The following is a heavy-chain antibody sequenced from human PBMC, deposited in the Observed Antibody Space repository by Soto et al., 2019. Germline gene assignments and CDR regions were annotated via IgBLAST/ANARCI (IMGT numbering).Heavy chain of an antibody. D-gene: IGHD3-22*01. CDR3: ARHKTTMLTVVSAFDP. Sequence: SETLSLTCTVSGDSITRSNVYWGWIRQPPGKGLEWLGSIFYSGSTFYNPALKSRVTFSVDTSKNHFSLKLSSVTAADTAVYYCARHKTTMLTVVSAFDPWGQGTRVTVSS. V-gene: IGHV4-39*02. J-gene: IGHJ5*02. CDR2: IFYSGST. CDR1: GDSITRSNVY.